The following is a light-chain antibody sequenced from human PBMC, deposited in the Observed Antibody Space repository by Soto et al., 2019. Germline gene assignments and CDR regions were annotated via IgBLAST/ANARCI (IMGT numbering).Light chain of an antibody. CDR1: SSDIGAYDY. V-gene: IGLV1-44*01. CDR3: SAWDDSLNGLYV. CDR2: SND. Sequence: QSVLTQPASLSGSPGQSITISCTGTSSDIGAYDYVSWFQQHPGKAPKLLIYSNDRRPSGVPERFSGSKSGTSASLAISGLQSEDEADYYCSAWDDSLNGLYVFGTGTKVTVL. J-gene: IGLJ1*01.